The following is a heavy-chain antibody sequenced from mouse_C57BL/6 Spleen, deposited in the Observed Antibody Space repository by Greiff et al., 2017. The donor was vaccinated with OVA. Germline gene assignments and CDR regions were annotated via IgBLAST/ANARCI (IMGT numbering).Heavy chain of an antibody. V-gene: IGHV1-22*01. J-gene: IGHJ1*03. D-gene: IGHD5-5*01. CDR3: ARCGLPPWYFDV. Sequence: EVQLQESGPELVKPGASVKMSCKASGYTFTDYNMHWVKQSHGKSLEWIGYINPNNGGTSYNQKFKGKATLTVNKSSSTAYMELRSLTSEDSAVYYCARCGLPPWYFDVWGTGTTVTVSS. CDR1: GYTFTDYN. CDR2: INPNNGGT.